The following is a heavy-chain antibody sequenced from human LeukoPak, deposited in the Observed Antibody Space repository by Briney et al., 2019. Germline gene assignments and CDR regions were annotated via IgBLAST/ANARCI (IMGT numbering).Heavy chain of an antibody. V-gene: IGHV3-21*01. CDR1: GFTFSSYS. D-gene: IGHD5-12*01. CDR3: ARDPSNDSGYDPRHY. J-gene: IGHJ4*02. CDR2: ISSSNSYI. Sequence: GGSLRLSCAASGFTFSSYSMNWVRQAPGKGLDWVSSISSSNSYIYYADSVKGRFTISRDNAKNSLYLQMNSLRAEDTAVYYCARDPSNDSGYDPRHYWGQGTLVTVSS.